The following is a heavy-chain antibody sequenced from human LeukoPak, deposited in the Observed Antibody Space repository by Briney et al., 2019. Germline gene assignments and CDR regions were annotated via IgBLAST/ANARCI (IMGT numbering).Heavy chain of an antibody. CDR3: ARDQASFCSGGGCPRGYYFDY. CDR2: TYSDGTT. J-gene: IGHJ4*02. CDR1: GFTFSSYS. V-gene: IGHV3-53*01. Sequence: GGSLRLSCAASGFTFSSYSMNWVRQAPGKGLQWVSLTYSDGTTYYEDSVKGRFTVSRDNSKDTLYLQMNSLRAEDTAVYYCARDQASFCSGGGCPRGYYFDYWGQGTLVTVSS. D-gene: IGHD2-15*01.